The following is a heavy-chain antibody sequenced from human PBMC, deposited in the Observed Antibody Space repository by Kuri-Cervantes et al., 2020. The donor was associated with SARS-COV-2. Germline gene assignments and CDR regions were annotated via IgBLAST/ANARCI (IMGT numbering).Heavy chain of an antibody. CDR3: AKTWLSYYDSSGYPPH. CDR2: ISGGGGST. V-gene: IGHV3-23*01. J-gene: IGHJ4*02. CDR1: GFTFSSCA. Sequence: PCAASGFTFSSCAMSWVRQAPGKGLEWVSAISGGGGSTYYADSVKGRFTISRDNSKNTLYLQMNSLRAEDTAVYYCAKTWLSYYDSSGYPPHWGQGTLVTVSS. D-gene: IGHD3-22*01.